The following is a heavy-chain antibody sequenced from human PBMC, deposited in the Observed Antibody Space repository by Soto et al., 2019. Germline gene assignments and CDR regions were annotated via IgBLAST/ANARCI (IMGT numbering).Heavy chain of an antibody. Sequence: QVQLVQSGAEVKKPGSSVKVSCKASGGTFSNYGISWARQAPGEGLEWMGGIIPIFGTRNYAQKFQGRVTITADKSTSTAYMELRSLRSEDTALYYCARGSGFDNGGAFDIWGQGTMVTVSS. V-gene: IGHV1-69*06. J-gene: IGHJ3*02. CDR1: GGTFSNYG. CDR3: ARGSGFDNGGAFDI. D-gene: IGHD3-22*01. CDR2: IIPIFGTR.